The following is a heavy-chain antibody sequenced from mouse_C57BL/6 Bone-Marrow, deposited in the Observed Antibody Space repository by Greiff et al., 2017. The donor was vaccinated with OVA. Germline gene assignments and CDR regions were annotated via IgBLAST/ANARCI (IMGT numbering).Heavy chain of an antibody. D-gene: IGHD4-1*01. CDR2: ISDGGSYT. Sequence: EVHLVESGGGLVKPGGSLKLSCAVSGFTFSSYAMSWVRQTPEKRLEWVATISDGGSYTYYPDNVKGRFTISRDNAKNNLYLQMSHLKSEDTAMYYCARDRGTGTGFAYWGQGTLVTVSA. J-gene: IGHJ3*01. CDR3: ARDRGTGTGFAY. V-gene: IGHV5-4*01. CDR1: GFTFSSYA.